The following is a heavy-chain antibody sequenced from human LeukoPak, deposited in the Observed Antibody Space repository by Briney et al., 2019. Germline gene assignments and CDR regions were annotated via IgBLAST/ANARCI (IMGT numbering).Heavy chain of an antibody. V-gene: IGHV3-48*03. CDR1: GFTFSSYE. CDR2: ISSSGSTI. CDR3: ARQRPARITMVRGVAYYYYYGMGV. D-gene: IGHD3-10*01. Sequence: GGSLRLSCAASGFTFSSYEMNWVRQAPGKGLEWVSYISSSGSTIYYADSVKGRFTISRDNAKNSLYLQMNSLGAEDTAVYYCARQRPARITMVRGVAYYYYYGMGVWGKGTTVTVSS. J-gene: IGHJ6*04.